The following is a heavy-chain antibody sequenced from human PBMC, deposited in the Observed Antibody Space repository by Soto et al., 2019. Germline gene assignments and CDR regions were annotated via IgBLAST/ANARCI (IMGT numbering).Heavy chain of an antibody. CDR1: GFTFSGYG. CDR3: ARDGVGATTFFGYFDY. V-gene: IGHV3-33*01. D-gene: IGHD1-26*01. CDR2: TRHDGSNT. Sequence: QVQLVESGGGVVQPGRSLRLSCAASGFTFSGYGMHWVRQAPGKGLERVAITRHDGSNTYYADSVRGRFTIFRDNSKKTLYLQMDSLRAEDTAVYYCARDGVGATTFFGYFDYWGQGTLVTVSS. J-gene: IGHJ4*02.